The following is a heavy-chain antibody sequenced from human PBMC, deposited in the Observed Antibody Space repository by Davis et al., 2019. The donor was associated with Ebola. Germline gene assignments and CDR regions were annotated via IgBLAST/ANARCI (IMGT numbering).Heavy chain of an antibody. Sequence: ASVKVSCKASGYTFTSYGISWVRQAPGQGLEWMGWISAYNGNTNYAQKLQGRVTMTTDTSTSTAYMELRSLTSDDTAVYYCARGRRAAAGGMDYYYGMDVWGQGTPVTVSS. CDR2: ISAYNGNT. V-gene: IGHV1-18*01. CDR3: ARGRRAAAGGMDYYYGMDV. CDR1: GYTFTSYG. J-gene: IGHJ6*02. D-gene: IGHD6-13*01.